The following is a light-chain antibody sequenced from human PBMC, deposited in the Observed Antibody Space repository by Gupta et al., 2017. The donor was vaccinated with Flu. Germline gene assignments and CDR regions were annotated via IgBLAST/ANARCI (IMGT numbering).Light chain of an antibody. J-gene: IGKJ5*01. CDR2: GAS. Sequence: DIVLTPSPVTLSLSPGESATLSCRASQSVSSSYLAWYQQKPGQAPRLLIYGASSRATGIPDRFSGSGSGTDFTLTISRLEPEDFAVYYCQQYGSSPITFGQGTQVEIK. V-gene: IGKV3-20*01. CDR3: QQYGSSPIT. CDR1: QSVSSSY.